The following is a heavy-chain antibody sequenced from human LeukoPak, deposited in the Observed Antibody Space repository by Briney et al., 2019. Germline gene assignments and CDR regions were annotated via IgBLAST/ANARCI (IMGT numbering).Heavy chain of an antibody. J-gene: IGHJ3*02. V-gene: IGHV3-21*04. D-gene: IGHD3-22*01. CDR3: AKAQITMIGGDAFDI. CDR2: ISSSSSYI. CDR1: GFTFSSYS. Sequence: PGGSLRLSCAASGFTFSSYSMNWVRQAPGKGLEWVSSISSSSSYIYYADSVKGRFTISRDNAKNSLYLQMNSLRAEDTALYYCAKAQITMIGGDAFDIWGQGTMVTVSS.